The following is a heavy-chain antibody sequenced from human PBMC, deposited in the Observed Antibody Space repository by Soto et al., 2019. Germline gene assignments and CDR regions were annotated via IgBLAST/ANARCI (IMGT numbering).Heavy chain of an antibody. CDR2: IHNSGNT. D-gene: IGHD6-13*01. CDR1: GASISSGDYY. J-gene: IGHJ2*01. V-gene: IGHV4-31*03. CDR3: ARTTTLVTLPSDIGL. Sequence: QVQLQESGPGLVKPSQTLSLTCTVSGASISSGDYYWSWIRQYPGKGLEWIGYIHNSGNTYYNPDLKSRVSISMDTSRNQFAMQLYSVIAADTAVYYCARTTTLVTLPSDIGLWGSGSLVTISS.